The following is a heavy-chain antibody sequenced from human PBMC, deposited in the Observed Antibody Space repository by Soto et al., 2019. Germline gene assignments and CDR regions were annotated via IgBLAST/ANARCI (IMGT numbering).Heavy chain of an antibody. J-gene: IGHJ4*02. D-gene: IGHD3-10*01. CDR2: VGSTASYV. CDR1: GFSFSSDN. V-gene: IGHV3-21*01. CDR3: VHSLYGSGSFDY. Sequence: VQLVESGGGLVKPGGSLRLSCAASGFSFSSDNMHWVRQAPGKGLEWVSSVGSTASYVVYADSVKGRFTISRDNANSSLYLQMTSLRAEDTAVYYCVHSLYGSGSFDYWGQGTLVTVSS.